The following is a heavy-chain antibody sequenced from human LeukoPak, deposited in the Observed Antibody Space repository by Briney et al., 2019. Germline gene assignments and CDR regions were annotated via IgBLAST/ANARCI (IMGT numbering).Heavy chain of an antibody. CDR2: IYSGGST. CDR3: ARDLGVVVANPFDI. V-gene: IGHV3-53*01. CDR1: GFTVSSNY. Sequence: GGSLRLSCAASGFTVSSNYMSWVRQAPGKGLEWVSVIYSGGSTYYADSVKGRFTISRDNSKNTLYLQMNSLRAEDTAVYYCARDLGVVVANPFDIWGQGTMVTVSS. J-gene: IGHJ3*02. D-gene: IGHD3-22*01.